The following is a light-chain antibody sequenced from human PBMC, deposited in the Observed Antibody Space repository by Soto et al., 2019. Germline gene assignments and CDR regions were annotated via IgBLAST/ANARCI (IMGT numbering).Light chain of an antibody. V-gene: IGKV1-5*01. CDR3: QQYSTHFWT. Sequence: DIQMTQSPSTLSASVGDRVTITCRASQSISSWLAWYQHKPGKAPKLLIYAASILESGVPSGFSGSGSGTEFTLTINSLQPDDFATYYCQQYSTHFWTFGQGTKVDIK. CDR2: AAS. J-gene: IGKJ2*01. CDR1: QSISSW.